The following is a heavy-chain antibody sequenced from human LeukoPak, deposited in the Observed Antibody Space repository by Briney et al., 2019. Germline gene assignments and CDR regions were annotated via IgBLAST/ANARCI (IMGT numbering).Heavy chain of an antibody. J-gene: IGHJ5*02. V-gene: IGHV1-18*01. CDR3: ARDGSPIVVVPAAVNWFDP. CDR1: GYTFTSYA. D-gene: IGHD2-2*01. Sequence: GASVKVSCKASGYTFTSYAISWVRQAPGQGLEWMGWISAYNGNTNYAQKLQGRVTMTTDTSTSTAYMELRSLRSDDTAVYYCARDGSPIVVVPAAVNWFDPWGQGTLVTVSS. CDR2: ISAYNGNT.